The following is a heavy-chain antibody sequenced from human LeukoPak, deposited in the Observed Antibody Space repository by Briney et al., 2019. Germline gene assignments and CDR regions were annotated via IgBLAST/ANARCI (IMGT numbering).Heavy chain of an antibody. D-gene: IGHD3-9*01. CDR2: ISAYNGDT. Sequence: ASVKVSCKTSGYTLTTYGISWVRQAPGQGLEWMGWISAYNGDTNYAQNLQGRVTFTTDTSTSTAYMELRSLRSDDTAVYYCASVPPYYDILTGYYTLRGMDVWGKGTTVTVSS. J-gene: IGHJ6*04. CDR1: GYTLTTYG. CDR3: ASVPPYYDILTGYYTLRGMDV. V-gene: IGHV1-18*01.